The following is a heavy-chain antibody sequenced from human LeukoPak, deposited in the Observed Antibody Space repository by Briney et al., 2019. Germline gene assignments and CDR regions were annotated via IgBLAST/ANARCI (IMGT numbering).Heavy chain of an antibody. Sequence: GESLQISCKGSGYSFTRYWIGWVRQMPGKGLEWMGIIYPGESDTRYSPSFQGQVTISADKSISTAYLQWSSLKASDTAMYYCARRSYCVGGSCSSYYYYGMDVWGQGTTVTVSS. CDR2: IYPGESDT. V-gene: IGHV5-51*01. CDR1: GYSFTRYW. CDR3: ARRSYCVGGSCSSYYYYGMDV. D-gene: IGHD2-15*01. J-gene: IGHJ6*02.